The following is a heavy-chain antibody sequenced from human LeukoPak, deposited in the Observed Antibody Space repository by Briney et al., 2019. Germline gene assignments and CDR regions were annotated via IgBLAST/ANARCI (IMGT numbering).Heavy chain of an antibody. CDR1: GFTVSSNY. Sequence: PGGSLRLSCAASGFTVSSNYMSWVRQAPGKGLEWVSVIYSGGSTYYADSVKGRFTISRDNSKNTLYLQVNSLRAEDTAVYYCARGYSYGYDGYWGQGTLVTVSS. D-gene: IGHD5-18*01. CDR2: IYSGGST. CDR3: ARGYSYGYDGY. V-gene: IGHV3-53*01. J-gene: IGHJ4*02.